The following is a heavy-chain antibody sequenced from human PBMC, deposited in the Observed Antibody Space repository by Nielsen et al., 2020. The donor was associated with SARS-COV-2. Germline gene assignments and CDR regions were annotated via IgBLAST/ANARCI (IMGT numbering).Heavy chain of an antibody. CDR2: VSHSGSI. J-gene: IGHJ4*02. Sequence: SETLSLTCAVSGGSVSSNDWWTWVRQSPGKGLEWIGEVSHSGSINYNPSLKSRVTISVDAFKNQFSLRLSSVTAADTAVYYCARHNPTVTTAHFDYWGRGTLVTVSS. CDR3: ARHNPTVTTAHFDY. V-gene: IGHV4-4*02. D-gene: IGHD4-11*01. CDR1: GGSVSSNDW.